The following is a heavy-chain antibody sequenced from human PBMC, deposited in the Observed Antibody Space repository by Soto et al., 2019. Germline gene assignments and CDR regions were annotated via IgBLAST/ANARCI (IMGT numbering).Heavy chain of an antibody. V-gene: IGHV4-30-4*01. Sequence: QVQLQESGPGLVKPSQTLSLTCTVSGGSISNDNYYWSWIRQPPGKGLEWIAYIYYSGSTYYNPSLKSRLTISVDPSKNQFSLKLSSVTAADTAVYYCARTTSPAPFYDASADYERWGQGTLVAFSS. D-gene: IGHD3-22*01. CDR2: IYYSGST. CDR1: GGSISNDNYY. CDR3: ARTTSPAPFYDASADYER. J-gene: IGHJ4*02.